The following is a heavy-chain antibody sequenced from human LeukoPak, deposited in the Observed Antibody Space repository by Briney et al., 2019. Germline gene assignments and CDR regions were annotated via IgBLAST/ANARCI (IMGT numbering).Heavy chain of an antibody. V-gene: IGHV4-34*01. CDR3: ARGGLARSGTSWGDY. CDR2: INHSGST. J-gene: IGHJ4*02. CDR1: GGSLSTYY. D-gene: IGHD3-10*01. Sequence: SETLSLTCTVSGGSLSTYYWNWIRQPPGKGLEWIGEINHSGSTNYNPSLKSRVTISVDTSKNQFSLKLSSVTAADTAVYYCARGGLARSGTSWGDYWGQGTLVTVSS.